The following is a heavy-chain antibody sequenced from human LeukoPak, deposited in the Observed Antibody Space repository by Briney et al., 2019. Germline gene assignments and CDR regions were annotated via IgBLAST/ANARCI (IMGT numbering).Heavy chain of an antibody. D-gene: IGHD6-13*01. CDR1: GFTFSDYY. J-gene: IGHJ6*02. V-gene: IGHV3-74*01. CDR3: ARVEAAADYYYYGMDV. Sequence: GGSLRLSCAASGFTFSDYYMSWVRQAPGKGLVWVSRINSDGSSTSYADSVEGRFTISRDNAKNTLYLQMNSLRAEDTAVYYCARVEAAADYYYYGMDVWGQGTTVTVSS. CDR2: INSDGSST.